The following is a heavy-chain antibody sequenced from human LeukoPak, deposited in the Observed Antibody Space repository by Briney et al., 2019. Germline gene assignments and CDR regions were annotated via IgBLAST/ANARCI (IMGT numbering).Heavy chain of an antibody. CDR2: ITYDGSNK. CDR3: AKGGYCSSTSCYTGAYFDY. V-gene: IGHV3-30*18. Sequence: GGTLRLSCAASGFTFSSYGMYWVRQAPPQGQERVGVITYDGSNKYYADSVKGRFTISRDNSKNTLYLQMNSLRAEDTAVYYCAKGGYCSSTSCYTGAYFDYWGQGTLVTVSS. D-gene: IGHD2-2*02. J-gene: IGHJ4*02. CDR1: GFTFSSYG.